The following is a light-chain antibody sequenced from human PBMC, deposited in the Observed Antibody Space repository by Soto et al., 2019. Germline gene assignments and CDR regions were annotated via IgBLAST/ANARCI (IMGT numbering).Light chain of an antibody. Sequence: EIVMTQSPVTLSLSPGDTATLSCRASHDVTRRLAWYQVKHGQAPRLLIYDASTRATGLPARFSGTGSGTEFTLPISSLQSEEFGVYDCQHCANWPLAFGGGTKVYI. CDR3: QHCANWPLA. V-gene: IGKV3-15*01. J-gene: IGKJ4*01. CDR1: HDVTRR. CDR2: DAS.